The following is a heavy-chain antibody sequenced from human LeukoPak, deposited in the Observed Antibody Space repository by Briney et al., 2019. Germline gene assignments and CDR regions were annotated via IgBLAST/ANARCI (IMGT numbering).Heavy chain of an antibody. CDR3: ARGLSGYSSSLGY. Sequence: QPGGSLRLSCAASGFSFSSYEMIWVRQAPGQGLEWVSYIGSSGSPKYYADSVKGQFTISRDNAKNTLYLQMNSLRAEDTAVYYCARGLSGYSSSLGYWGQGTLVTVSS. V-gene: IGHV3-48*03. D-gene: IGHD6-6*01. J-gene: IGHJ4*02. CDR1: GFSFSSYE. CDR2: IGSSGSPK.